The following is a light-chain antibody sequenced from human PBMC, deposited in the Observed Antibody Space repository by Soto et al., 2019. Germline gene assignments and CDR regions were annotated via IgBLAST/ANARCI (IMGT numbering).Light chain of an antibody. CDR2: EVT. J-gene: IGLJ1*01. CDR1: GSDIGLYNY. CDR3: SSFTTSSTRV. V-gene: IGLV2-14*01. Sequence: QSVLTQPASVSGSPGQSITISCTGAGSDIGLYNYVSWYQQHPGKAPKLMIYEVTNRPSGVSNRFSGSKSGNTASLTISGLQAEDEADYYCSSFTTSSTRVFGTGTKLTVL.